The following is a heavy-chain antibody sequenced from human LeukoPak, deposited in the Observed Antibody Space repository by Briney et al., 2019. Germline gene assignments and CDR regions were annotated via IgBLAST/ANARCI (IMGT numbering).Heavy chain of an antibody. CDR1: GGSFSGYY. Sequence: SETLSLTCAVYGGSFSGYYWSWIRQPPGKGLEWIGEINHSGSTNYNPSLKSRVTISVDTSKNQFSLKLSSVTAADTAVYYCARDPALGLLSTFDYWGQGTLVTVSS. D-gene: IGHD5-18*01. CDR2: INHSGST. V-gene: IGHV4-34*01. J-gene: IGHJ4*02. CDR3: ARDPALGLLSTFDY.